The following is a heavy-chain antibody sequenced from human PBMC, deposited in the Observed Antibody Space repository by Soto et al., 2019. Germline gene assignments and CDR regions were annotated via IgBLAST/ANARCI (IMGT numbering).Heavy chain of an antibody. V-gene: IGHV4-59*01. CDR1: GGSISSYY. CDR2: IYYSGST. CDR3: ARVGGGSGWYFLRGAFDI. D-gene: IGHD6-19*01. J-gene: IGHJ3*02. Sequence: QVQLQESGPGLVKPSETLSLTCTVSGGSISSYYWSWIRQPPGKGLEWIGYIYYSGSTNYNPSLKSRVTISVDTSKHQFALKLSSVTAADTAVYYCARVGGGSGWYFLRGAFDIWGQGTMVTVSS.